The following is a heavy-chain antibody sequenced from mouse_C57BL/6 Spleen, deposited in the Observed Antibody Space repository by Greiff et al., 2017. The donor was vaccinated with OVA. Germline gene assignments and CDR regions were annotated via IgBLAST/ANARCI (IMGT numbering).Heavy chain of an antibody. CDR1: GFNIKDDY. D-gene: IGHD1-1*01. CDR2: IDPENGDT. V-gene: IGHV14-4*01. J-gene: IGHJ4*01. CDR3: TPTTVAMDY. Sequence: EVQVVESGAELVRPGASVKLSCTASGFNIKDDYMHWVKQRPEQGLEWIGWIDPENGDTEYASKFQGKATITADTSSNTAYLQLSSLTSEDTAVYYCTPTTVAMDYWGQGTSVTVSS.